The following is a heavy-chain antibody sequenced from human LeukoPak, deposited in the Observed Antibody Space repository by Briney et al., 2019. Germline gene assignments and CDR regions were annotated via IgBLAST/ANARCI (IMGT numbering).Heavy chain of an antibody. J-gene: IGHJ5*02. CDR3: ARAELLTPTQWFDP. Sequence: GASVKVSCKASGGTFSSYAISWVRQAPGQGLEWMGGIIPIFGTANYAQKVQGRVTITADESTSTAYMELSSLRSEDTAVYYCARAELLTPTQWFDPWGQGTLVTVSS. CDR1: GGTFSSYA. V-gene: IGHV1-69*13. D-gene: IGHD2-21*02. CDR2: IIPIFGTA.